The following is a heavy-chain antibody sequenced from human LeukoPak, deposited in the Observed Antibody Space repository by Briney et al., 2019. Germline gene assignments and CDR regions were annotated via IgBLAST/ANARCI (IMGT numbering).Heavy chain of an antibody. J-gene: IGHJ4*02. CDR1: GYSFSNYW. D-gene: IGHD1-26*01. V-gene: IGHV5-51*01. CDR3: ARHVREVGAATLNPFDS. Sequence: GESLKIPCKGSGYSFSNYWIGWVRQMPGKGLEWMGIIYPGDSDTRYSPSFQGQVTISADKSLSTAYLQWSSLKASDTAMYYCARHVREVGAATLNPFDSWGQGTLVTVSS. CDR2: IYPGDSDT.